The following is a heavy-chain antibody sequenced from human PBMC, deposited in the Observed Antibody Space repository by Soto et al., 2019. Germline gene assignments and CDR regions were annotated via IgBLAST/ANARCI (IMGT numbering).Heavy chain of an antibody. J-gene: IGHJ4*02. CDR1: GGSISSYY. CDR3: ASGGSSGWPMGDYFDC. CDR2: IYYSGST. D-gene: IGHD6-19*01. Sequence: SETLSLTCTVSGGSISSYYWSWIRQPPGKGLEWIGYIYYSGSTNYNPSLKSRVTISVDTSKNQFSLKLSSVTAADTAVYYCASGGSSGWPMGDYFDCWGQGTLVTVSS. V-gene: IGHV4-59*01.